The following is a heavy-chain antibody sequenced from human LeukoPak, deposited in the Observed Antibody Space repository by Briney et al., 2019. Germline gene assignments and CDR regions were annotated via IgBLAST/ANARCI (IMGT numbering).Heavy chain of an antibody. D-gene: IGHD6-19*01. Sequence: SETLSLTCTVSGGSISSYYWSWIRQPPGKGLEWIGYIYYSGSTNYNPSLKSRVTISVDTSKNQFSLKLSSVTAADTAVYYCARDWRNPYSSGWYRQEWFDPWGQGTLVTVSS. V-gene: IGHV4-59*01. CDR2: IYYSGST. J-gene: IGHJ5*02. CDR3: ARDWRNPYSSGWYRQEWFDP. CDR1: GGSISSYY.